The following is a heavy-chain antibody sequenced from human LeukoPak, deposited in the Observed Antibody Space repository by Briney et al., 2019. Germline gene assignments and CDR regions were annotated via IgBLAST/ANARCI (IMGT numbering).Heavy chain of an antibody. CDR3: ARQYGSGSSLDY. Sequence: GSLRLSCAASGFTFSYYAMSWIRQPPGKGLEWIGEINHSGSTNYNPSLKSRVTISVDTSKNQFSLKLSSVTAADTAVYYCARQYGSGSSLDYWGQGTLVTVSS. CDR1: GFTFSYYA. CDR2: INHSGST. D-gene: IGHD3-10*01. V-gene: IGHV4-34*01. J-gene: IGHJ4*02.